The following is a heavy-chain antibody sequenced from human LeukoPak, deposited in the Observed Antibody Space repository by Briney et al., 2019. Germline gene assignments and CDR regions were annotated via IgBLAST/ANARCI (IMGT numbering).Heavy chain of an antibody. CDR3: AKGRCSSTSCANWFDP. V-gene: IGHV3-23*01. D-gene: IGHD2-2*01. Sequence: PGGSLRLSCAASGFTFSSYAMSWVRQAPGKGLEWVSAISGSGGSTYYADSVKGRFTISRDNSKNTLYLQMNSLRAEDTAVYYCAKGRCSSTSCANWFDPSGQGTLVTVSS. J-gene: IGHJ5*02. CDR1: GFTFSSYA. CDR2: ISGSGGST.